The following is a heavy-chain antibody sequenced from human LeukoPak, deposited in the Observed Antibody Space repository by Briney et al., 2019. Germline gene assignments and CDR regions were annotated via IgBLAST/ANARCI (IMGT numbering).Heavy chain of an antibody. CDR1: GFTFDDYA. Sequence: GRSLRLSCAASGFTFDDYAMHWVRQAPGKGLEWGSGISWNSGSIGYADSVKGRFTISRGNAKNSLYLQMNSLRAEDTALYYCAKDRSSGTFDYWGQGTLVTVSS. CDR2: ISWNSGSI. J-gene: IGHJ4*02. CDR3: AKDRSSGTFDY. V-gene: IGHV3-9*01. D-gene: IGHD3-3*01.